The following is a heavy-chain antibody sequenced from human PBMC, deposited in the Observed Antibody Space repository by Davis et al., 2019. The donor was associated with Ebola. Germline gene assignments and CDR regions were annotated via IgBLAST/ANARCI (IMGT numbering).Heavy chain of an antibody. CDR3: ARTSIVGTTTTASDI. CDR2: INPNDGRT. V-gene: IGHV1-46*01. Sequence: AASVKVSCKASGYTFTNYYMHWVRQAPGQGLEWMGMINPNDGRTIYAQKFQGRVTVTRDTSTTTAYMELRSLRSDDTAVYFCARTSIVGTTTTASDIWGQGTTVTVSS. CDR1: GYTFTNYY. J-gene: IGHJ3*02. D-gene: IGHD1-26*01.